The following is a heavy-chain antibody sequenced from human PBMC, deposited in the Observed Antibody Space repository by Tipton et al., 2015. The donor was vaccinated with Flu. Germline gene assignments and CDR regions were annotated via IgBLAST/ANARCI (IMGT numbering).Heavy chain of an antibody. V-gene: IGHV4-38-2*01. Sequence: TLSLTCSVSGYSISSGFYWGWIRQPPGKGLEWIGSIHDSGYRYHNPSLKSRVTISVDTSKSQFSLMLRSVTAADTAVYYCARLSYYDVDLKNFYFDYWGQGALVTVSS. CDR3: ARLSYYDVDLKNFYFDY. CDR1: GYSISSGFY. J-gene: IGHJ4*02. D-gene: IGHD3-10*02. CDR2: IHDSGYR.